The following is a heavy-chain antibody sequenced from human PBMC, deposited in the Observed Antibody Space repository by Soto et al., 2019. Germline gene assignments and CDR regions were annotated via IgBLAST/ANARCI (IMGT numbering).Heavy chain of an antibody. CDR2: IYYSGST. CDR1: GGSISSGDYY. Sequence: TSETLSLTCTVSGGSISSGDYYWSWIRQPPGKGLEWIGYIYYSGSTYYNPSLKSRVTISVDTSKNQFSLKLSSVTAADTAVYYCARVGIAAAGTLGLVSSFDPWGQGTLVTVSS. D-gene: IGHD6-13*01. V-gene: IGHV4-30-4*01. CDR3: ARVGIAAAGTLGLVSSFDP. J-gene: IGHJ5*02.